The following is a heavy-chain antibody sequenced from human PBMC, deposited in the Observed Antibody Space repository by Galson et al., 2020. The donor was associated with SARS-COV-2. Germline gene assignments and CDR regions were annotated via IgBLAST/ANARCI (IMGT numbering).Heavy chain of an antibody. Sequence: ETSETLSLTCTVSGGSISFSYWGWIRQPPGRGLEWIGHSSYIGSTNYNPTPKSRGTISLDRSKNQFSPKLTSVTAADTAVYYCASPGHYYDTRGPTAFDIWGQGTMVTVSS. D-gene: IGHD3-22*01. V-gene: IGHV4-59*08. J-gene: IGHJ3*02. CDR1: GGSISFSY. CDR3: ASPGHYYDTRGPTAFDI. CDR2: SSYIGST.